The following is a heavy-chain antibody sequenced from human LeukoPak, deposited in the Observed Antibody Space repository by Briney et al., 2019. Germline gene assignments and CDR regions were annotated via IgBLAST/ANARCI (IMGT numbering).Heavy chain of an antibody. CDR1: GYTFTSYG. CDR2: ISAYNGNT. Sequence: ASVKVSCKASGYTFTSYGISWVRQAPGQGLEWMGWISAYNGNTNYAQKLQGRVTMTTDTSTSAAYMELRSLRSDDTAVYYCASTLEDYDSSGYNAFDIWGQGTMVTVSS. CDR3: ASTLEDYDSSGYNAFDI. V-gene: IGHV1-18*01. D-gene: IGHD3-22*01. J-gene: IGHJ3*02.